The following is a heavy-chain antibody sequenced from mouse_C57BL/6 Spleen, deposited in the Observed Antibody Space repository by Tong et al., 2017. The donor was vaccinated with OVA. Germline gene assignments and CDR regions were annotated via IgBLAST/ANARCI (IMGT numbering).Heavy chain of an antibody. CDR1: GYTFTEYT. J-gene: IGHJ3*01. CDR2: INPNNGGT. CDR3: ARGTGLYRSWFAY. Sequence: EVQLQESGPELVKPGASVKISCKTSGYTFTEYTMHWVKQSHGKSLEWIGGINPNNGGTSYNQKFKGKATLTVDKSASTAYMELRSLTSEDSAVYYCARGTGLYRSWFAYWGQGTLVTVSA. V-gene: IGHV1-18*01. D-gene: IGHD2-14*01.